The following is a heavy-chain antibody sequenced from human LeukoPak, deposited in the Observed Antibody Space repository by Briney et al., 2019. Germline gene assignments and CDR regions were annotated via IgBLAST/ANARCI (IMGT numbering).Heavy chain of an antibody. J-gene: IGHJ4*02. Sequence: PGGSLRLSCAASGFTFSNYNMNWVRQAPGKGLEWVSSISSSSSYIYYVDLVKGRFTISRDNAKNSLYLQMNSLRAEDTAVYYCARGGSDSTLYPDYWGQGTLVTVSS. V-gene: IGHV3-21*01. CDR2: ISSSSSYI. CDR1: GFTFSNYN. D-gene: IGHD5-12*01. CDR3: ARGGSDSTLYPDY.